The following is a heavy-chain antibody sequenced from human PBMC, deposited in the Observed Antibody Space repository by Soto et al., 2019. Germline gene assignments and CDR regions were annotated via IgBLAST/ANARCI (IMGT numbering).Heavy chain of an antibody. CDR3: AREGRWQSDPITIFGVVINDAFDI. CDR1: GGSVSSGSYY. J-gene: IGHJ3*02. CDR2: IYYSGST. Sequence: SETLSLTCTVSGGSVSSGSYYWSWIRQPPGKGLEWIGYIYYSGSTNYNPSLKSRVTISVDTSKNQFSLKLSSVTAADTAVYYCAREGRWQSDPITIFGVVINDAFDIWGQGTMVT. D-gene: IGHD3-3*01. V-gene: IGHV4-61*01.